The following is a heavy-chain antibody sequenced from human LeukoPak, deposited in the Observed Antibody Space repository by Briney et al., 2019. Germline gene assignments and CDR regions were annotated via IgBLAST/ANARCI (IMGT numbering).Heavy chain of an antibody. J-gene: IGHJ4*02. V-gene: IGHV4-39*01. Sequence: PSETLSLTCTVSGGSISSSSYYWGWIRQPPGKGLEWIGSIYYSGSTYYNPSLKSRVTISVDTSKNQFSPKLSSVTAADTAVYYCATQGVSWNDWGLDYWGQGTLVTVSS. D-gene: IGHD1-1*01. CDR3: ATQGVSWNDWGLDY. CDR1: GGSISSSSYY. CDR2: IYYSGST.